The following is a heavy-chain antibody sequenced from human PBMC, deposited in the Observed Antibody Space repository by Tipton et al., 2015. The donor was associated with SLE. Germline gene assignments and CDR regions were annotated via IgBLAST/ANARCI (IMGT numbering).Heavy chain of an antibody. V-gene: IGHV4-4*02. CDR2: IYYDGRT. CDR1: GVSISSGNW. D-gene: IGHD6-13*01. Sequence: TLSPTCDVSGVSISSGNWWNWVRQPPGKGLEWIGDIYYDGRTNYNPSLTSRVTISVDKTKNQVFLRLTSVTAADTAVYYCARRPGGTGFDPWGQGSPVIVSS. J-gene: IGHJ5*02. CDR3: ARRPGGTGFDP.